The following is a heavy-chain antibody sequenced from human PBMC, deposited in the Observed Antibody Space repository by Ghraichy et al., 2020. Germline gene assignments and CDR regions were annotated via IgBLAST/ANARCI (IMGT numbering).Heavy chain of an antibody. V-gene: IGHV4-30-2*01. CDR1: GGSISSGGYS. D-gene: IGHD2/OR15-2a*01. Sequence: SETLSLTCAVSGGSISSGGYSWSWIRQPPGKGLEWIGYIYHSGSTYYNPSLKSRVTISVDRSKNQFSLKLSSVTAADTAVYYCASSTTLFDYWGQGTLVTVSS. J-gene: IGHJ4*02. CDR2: IYHSGST. CDR3: ASSTTLFDY.